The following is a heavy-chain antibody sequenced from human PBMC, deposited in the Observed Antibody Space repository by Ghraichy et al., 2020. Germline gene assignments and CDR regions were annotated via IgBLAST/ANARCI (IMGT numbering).Heavy chain of an antibody. CDR3: ARVYAYYYDSSGSPDAFDI. CDR1: GFTFSSYG. V-gene: IGHV3-33*01. J-gene: IGHJ3*02. CDR2: IWYDGSNK. D-gene: IGHD3-22*01. Sequence: GGSLRLSCAASGFTFSSYGMHWVRQAPGKGLEWVAVIWYDGSNKYYADSVKGRFTISRDNSKNTLYLQMNSLRAEDTAVYYCARVYAYYYDSSGSPDAFDIWGQGTMVTVSS.